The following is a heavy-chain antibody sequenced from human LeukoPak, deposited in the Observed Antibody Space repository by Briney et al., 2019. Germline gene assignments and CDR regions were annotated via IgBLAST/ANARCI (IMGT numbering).Heavy chain of an antibody. J-gene: IGHJ4*02. CDR2: ISGSGGST. V-gene: IGHV3-23*01. D-gene: IGHD3-22*01. Sequence: AGGSLRLSCAASGFTFSSYAMSWVRQAPGKGLEWVSAISGSGGSTYYADSVKGRFTISRDNSKNTLYLQMNSLRAEDTAVYYCAKNEYYYDSSGYWIWGQGTLVTVSS. CDR1: GFTFSSYA. CDR3: AKNEYYYDSSGYWI.